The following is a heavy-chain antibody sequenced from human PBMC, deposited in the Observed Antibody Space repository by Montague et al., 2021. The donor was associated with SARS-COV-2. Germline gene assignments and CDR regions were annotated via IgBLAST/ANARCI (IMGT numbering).Heavy chain of an antibody. CDR2: IYTSGST. V-gene: IGHV4-4*07. CDR1: GGFISSYY. Sequence: SETLSLTCTVSGGFISSYYWSWIRQPAGKGLEWIGLIYTSGSTNYNPSLKSRVTMSLDTSKNQFSLKLRSVTAADAAVYYCARGSFGMGAFDIWGQGTMVTVSS. J-gene: IGHJ3*02. CDR3: ARGSFGMGAFDI. D-gene: IGHD1-14*01.